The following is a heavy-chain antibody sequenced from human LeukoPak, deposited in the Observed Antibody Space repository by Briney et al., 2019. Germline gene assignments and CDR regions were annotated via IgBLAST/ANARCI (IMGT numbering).Heavy chain of an antibody. V-gene: IGHV4-39*07. Sequence: SETLSLTCTVSGGSITTINYYWGWIRQPPGKGLEWIGSIYYSGSTYYNPSLKSRVTISVDTSKNQFSLKLSSVTAADTAVYYCARSRRLVVPAARALGNGWFDPWGQGTLVTVSS. CDR2: IYYSGST. CDR3: ARSRRLVVPAARALGNGWFDP. CDR1: GGSITTINYY. J-gene: IGHJ5*02. D-gene: IGHD2-2*01.